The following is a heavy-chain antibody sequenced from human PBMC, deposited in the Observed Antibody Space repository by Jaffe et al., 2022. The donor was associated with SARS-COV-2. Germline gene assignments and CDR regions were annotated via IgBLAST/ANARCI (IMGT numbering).Heavy chain of an antibody. CDR3: AREYGESGTYPRYYFDY. CDR1: GFTFSSYA. V-gene: IGHV3-30-3*01. D-gene: IGHD1-26*01. Sequence: QVQLVESGGGVVQPGRSLRLSCAASGFTFSSYAMHWVRQAPGKGLEWVAVISYDGSNKYYADSVKGRFTISRDNSKNTLYLQMNSLRAEDTAVYYCAREYGESGTYPRYYFDYWGQGTLVTVSS. CDR2: ISYDGSNK. J-gene: IGHJ4*02.